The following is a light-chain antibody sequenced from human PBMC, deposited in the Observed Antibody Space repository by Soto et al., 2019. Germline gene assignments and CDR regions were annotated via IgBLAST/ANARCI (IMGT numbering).Light chain of an antibody. V-gene: IGLV2-14*01. J-gene: IGLJ1*01. CDR1: SSDVGGYNY. CDR2: EVS. Sequence: QSVLTQPASVSGSPGQAITNSCTGTSSDVGGYNYVSWYQQHPGKAPKLMIYEVSNRPSGVSDRFSGSKSGNTASLTISGLQAEDEADYYCTSYTSSSTPVFGTGTKVTVL. CDR3: TSYTSSSTPV.